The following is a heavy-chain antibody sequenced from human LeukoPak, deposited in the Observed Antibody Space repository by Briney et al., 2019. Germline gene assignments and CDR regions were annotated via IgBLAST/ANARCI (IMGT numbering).Heavy chain of an antibody. D-gene: IGHD4-17*01. Sequence: GGSLRLSCAASGFTFSNYWMAWVRQAPGEGLEWVANIRGDGSREYYLDSVKGRFTVSRDNAKDSLYLQMNSLRAEDTAVYYCARVVRIIYGDYADYWGQGTLVTVSS. CDR1: GFTFSNYW. CDR3: ARVVRIIYGDYADY. V-gene: IGHV3-7*01. CDR2: IRGDGSRE. J-gene: IGHJ4*02.